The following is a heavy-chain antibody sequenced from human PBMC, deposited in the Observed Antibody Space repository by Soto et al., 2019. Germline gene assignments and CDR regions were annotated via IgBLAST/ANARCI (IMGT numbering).Heavy chain of an antibody. J-gene: IGHJ6*02. CDR3: ARNRITWTYGQNHYHKYGMDV. CDR2: ISPYDGDT. Sequence: ASVKVSCKASGYTFTSYGITWVRQAPGQGLEWVGWISPYDGDTHQAQMLQGRVTMTTDTSTRTAHMELRSLRSDDTAVYYCARNRITWTYGQNHYHKYGMDVWGQGTTVTVSS. D-gene: IGHD3-16*01. V-gene: IGHV1-18*04. CDR1: GYTFTSYG.